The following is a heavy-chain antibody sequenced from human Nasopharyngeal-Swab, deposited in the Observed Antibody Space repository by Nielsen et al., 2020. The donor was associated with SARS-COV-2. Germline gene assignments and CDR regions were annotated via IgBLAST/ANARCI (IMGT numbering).Heavy chain of an antibody. CDR2: IYYSGST. Sequence: RQAPGKGLGWVGYIYYSGSTYYNPSLKSRVTISVDTSKNQFSLKLSSVTAADTAVYYCAREGNCSGGSCYSYFDYWGQGTLVTVSS. D-gene: IGHD2-15*01. V-gene: IGHV4-30-4*01. CDR3: AREGNCSGGSCYSYFDY. J-gene: IGHJ4*02.